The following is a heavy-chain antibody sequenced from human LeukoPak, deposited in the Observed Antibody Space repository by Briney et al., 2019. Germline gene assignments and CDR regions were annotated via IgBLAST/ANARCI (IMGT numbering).Heavy chain of an antibody. D-gene: IGHD1-26*01. CDR2: IYYSGST. CDR3: ARLRGDSGSYYVDY. Sequence: SETLSLNCTVSGGSISSGGYYWSWIRQHPGKGLEWIGYIYYSGSTYYNPSLKSRVTISVDTSKNQFSLKLSSVTAADTAVYYCARLRGDSGSYYVDYWGQGTLVTVCS. CDR1: GGSISSGGYY. J-gene: IGHJ4*02. V-gene: IGHV4-31*03.